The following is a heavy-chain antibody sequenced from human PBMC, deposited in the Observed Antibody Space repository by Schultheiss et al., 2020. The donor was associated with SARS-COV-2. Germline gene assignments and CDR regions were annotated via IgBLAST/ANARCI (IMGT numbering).Heavy chain of an antibody. J-gene: IGHJ6*02. V-gene: IGHV3-23*01. D-gene: IGHD2-15*01. CDR3: ARGHIVVVVAATV. CDR1: GFTFSSYA. CDR2: ISGSGGST. Sequence: GGSLRLSCAASGFTFSSYAMSWVRQAPGKGLEWVSAISGSGGSTYYADSVKGRFTISRDNSKNTLYLQMNSLRAEDTAVYYCARGHIVVVVAATVWGQGTTVTVSS.